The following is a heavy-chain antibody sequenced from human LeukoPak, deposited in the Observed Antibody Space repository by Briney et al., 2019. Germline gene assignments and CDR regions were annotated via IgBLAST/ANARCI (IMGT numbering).Heavy chain of an antibody. CDR1: GFSFTTNW. Sequence: GGSLRLSCAASGFSFTTNWMHWVRQTPGKRLEWVAELNEDGTVKYYVDSVKGRFTISRDNAKNSLYLQMNRLRAEDTGVYFCANVPRSTVCYGGRGALVTVSS. CDR3: ANVPRSTVCY. V-gene: IGHV3-7*01. D-gene: IGHD1-14*01. CDR2: LNEDGTVK. J-gene: IGHJ4*02.